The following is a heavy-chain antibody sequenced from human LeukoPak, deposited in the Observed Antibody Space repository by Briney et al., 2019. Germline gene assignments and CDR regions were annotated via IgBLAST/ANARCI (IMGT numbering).Heavy chain of an antibody. Sequence: GGSLRLSCAASGFTVSSNYMSWVRQAPGKGLEWVSVIYSGGSTHYADSVKGRFTISRDNSKNTLYLQMNSLRAEDTAVYYCARYIAAAGRYFDYWGQGTLVTVSS. J-gene: IGHJ4*02. CDR2: IYSGGST. CDR1: GFTVSSNY. CDR3: ARYIAAAGRYFDY. V-gene: IGHV3-66*02. D-gene: IGHD6-13*01.